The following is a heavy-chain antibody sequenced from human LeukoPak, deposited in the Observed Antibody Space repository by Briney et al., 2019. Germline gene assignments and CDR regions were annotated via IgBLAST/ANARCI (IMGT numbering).Heavy chain of an antibody. V-gene: IGHV3-7*01. CDR3: ARDRPHYGNTHLFDP. D-gene: IGHD3-10*01. CDR1: GFTFSSYW. CDR2: IKQDGSEK. Sequence: GGSLRLSCAASGFTFSSYWMSWVRQAPGKGLEWVANIKQDGSEKYYADSVRGRFTISRDDARNSIYLQMNSLRVEDTAVYYCARDRPHYGNTHLFDPWGQGTLVTVSS. J-gene: IGHJ5*02.